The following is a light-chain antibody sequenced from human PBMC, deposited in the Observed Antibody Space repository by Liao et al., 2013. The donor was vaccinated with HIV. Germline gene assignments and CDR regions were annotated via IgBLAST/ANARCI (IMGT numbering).Light chain of an antibody. V-gene: IGLV3-21*01. CDR3: QAWDRNTAI. Sequence: SYVLPQPPSVSVAPGKTARIPCGGNNIGTKSVHWYQQKPGQAPVLVIFYDNDRPSGIPERFSGSNSGHTATLTISRVEAGDEADYYCQAWDRNTAIFGGGTKLTVL. CDR2: YDN. J-gene: IGLJ2*01. CDR1: NIGTKS.